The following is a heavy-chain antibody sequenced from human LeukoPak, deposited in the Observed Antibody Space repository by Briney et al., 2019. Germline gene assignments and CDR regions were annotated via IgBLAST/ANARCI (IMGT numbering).Heavy chain of an antibody. Sequence: GSLRLSCAVSGFAVSSNYMSWVRQAPGKGLEWVSVIYSGGSTYYADSVKGRFTISRDNSKNTLYLQMNSLRAEDTAVYYCARAMTGDYFDYWGQGTLVTVSS. V-gene: IGHV3-53*01. CDR1: GFAVSSNY. D-gene: IGHD3-10*01. CDR2: IYSGGST. J-gene: IGHJ4*02. CDR3: ARAMTGDYFDY.